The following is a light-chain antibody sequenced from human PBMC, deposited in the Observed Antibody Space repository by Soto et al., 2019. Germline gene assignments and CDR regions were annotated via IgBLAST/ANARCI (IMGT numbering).Light chain of an antibody. Sequence: AFQLTQSPSSLSASVGERVTITCRASQGISSSLAWYQQKPGKAPKLLIYDASSLGSGVPSRFSGSGSGTDFTLTISSLQPEDFATYYCQQFNSFSITFAQGTRLEIK. J-gene: IGKJ5*01. CDR3: QQFNSFSIT. V-gene: IGKV1-13*02. CDR1: QGISSS. CDR2: DAS.